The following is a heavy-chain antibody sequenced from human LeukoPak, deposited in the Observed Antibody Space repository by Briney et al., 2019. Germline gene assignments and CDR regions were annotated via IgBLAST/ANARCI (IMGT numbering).Heavy chain of an antibody. D-gene: IGHD5-18*01. Sequence: GGSLRLSCAASGFTFSSYAMSWVRQDPGKGLEWVSGISGSGGGTYYADSVKGRFTISRDNSKNTVYLQMDTLRAEDTAMYYCAGDKGDTSTGYFDYWGQGTLVTVSS. CDR2: ISGSGGGT. V-gene: IGHV3-23*01. CDR1: GFTFSSYA. CDR3: AGDKGDTSTGYFDY. J-gene: IGHJ4*02.